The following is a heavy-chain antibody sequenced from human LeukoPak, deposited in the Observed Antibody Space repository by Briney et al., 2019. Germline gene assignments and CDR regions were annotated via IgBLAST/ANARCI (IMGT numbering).Heavy chain of an antibody. V-gene: IGHV4-31*03. CDR2: IYYSGST. Sequence: PSETLSLTCTVSGDSTSSGGYYWSWIRQHPGKGPEWIGYIYYSGSTYYNPSLKSRVTISEDTSQNQFSLKLSSVTAADTAVYFCAGGAGYCSTTTCYSYFAHWGQGALVTVSS. J-gene: IGHJ4*02. CDR3: AGGAGYCSTTTCYSYFAH. D-gene: IGHD2-2*01. CDR1: GDSTSSGGYY.